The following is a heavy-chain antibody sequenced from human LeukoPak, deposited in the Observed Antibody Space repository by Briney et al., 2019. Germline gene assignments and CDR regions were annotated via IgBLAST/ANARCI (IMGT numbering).Heavy chain of an antibody. V-gene: IGHV4-4*07. CDR3: ARDRGPLWFGESYFDY. CDR1: GGSISSYY. J-gene: IGHJ4*02. CDR2: IYTSGST. D-gene: IGHD3-10*01. Sequence: SETLSLTCTVSGGSISSYYWSWIRQPAGKGLEWIGRIYTSGSTNYNPSLKSRVTMSVDTSKNQFSLKLSSVTAADTAVYYCARDRGPLWFGESYFDYWGQGTLVTVSS.